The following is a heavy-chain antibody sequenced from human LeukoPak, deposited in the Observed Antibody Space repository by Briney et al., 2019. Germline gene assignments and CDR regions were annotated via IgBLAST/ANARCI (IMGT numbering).Heavy chain of an antibody. CDR2: MSYSGST. Sequence: SETLSLTCTVSGGSIASYFWSWIRQPPGKGLEWIGYMSYSGSTNYNPSLKSRVTISVDTSKNQFSLKLSSVTAADTAVYYCARAWPWELGLPTWGQGTLVTVSS. CDR1: GGSIASYF. D-gene: IGHD1-26*01. CDR3: ARAWPWELGLPT. J-gene: IGHJ5*02. V-gene: IGHV4-59*01.